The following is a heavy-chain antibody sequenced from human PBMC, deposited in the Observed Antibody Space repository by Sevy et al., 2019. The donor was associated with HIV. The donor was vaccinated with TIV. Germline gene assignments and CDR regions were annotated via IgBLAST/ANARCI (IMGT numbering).Heavy chain of an antibody. V-gene: IGHV3-23*01. J-gene: IGHJ4*02. Sequence: GGSLRLSCAASGFAFYEYSMRWIRQAPGKGLEWVATLSFGCGKINYADSVKGRFTISRDNSKNSFYLQMDNLRVEDTALYYCAREGCSRPHDYWGQGTRVTVSS. CDR1: GFAFYEYS. CDR2: LSFGCGKI. CDR3: AREGCSRPHDY. D-gene: IGHD2-8*01.